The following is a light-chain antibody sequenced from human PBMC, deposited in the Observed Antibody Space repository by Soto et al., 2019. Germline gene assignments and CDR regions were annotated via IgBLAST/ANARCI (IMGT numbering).Light chain of an antibody. V-gene: IGKV2-30*01. J-gene: IGKJ4*01. Sequence: DVVMTQSPLSLPVTLGQPASISCRSSQSLVYSDGNTYLNWFQQRPGQSPRRLIYKVSNRDSGVPGRLSGSGSGTDFTLKISRVEAEDVGVYYCMQGTHWPPNTFGGGTKVEIK. CDR1: QSLVYSDGNTY. CDR2: KVS. CDR3: MQGTHWPPNT.